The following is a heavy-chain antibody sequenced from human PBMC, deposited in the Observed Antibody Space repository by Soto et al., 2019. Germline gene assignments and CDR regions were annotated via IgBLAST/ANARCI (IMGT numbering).Heavy chain of an antibody. CDR2: INPNSGGT. CDR3: ARDLSIFEDCSSTSCYVGAFDI. V-gene: IGHV1-2*04. Sequence: ASVKVSCKASGYTFTGYYMHWVRQAPGQGLEWMGWINPNSGGTNYAQKFQGWVTMTRDTSISTAYMELSRLRSDDTAVYYCARDLSIFEDCSSTSCYVGAFDIWGQGTMVTVSS. J-gene: IGHJ3*02. D-gene: IGHD2-2*01. CDR1: GYTFTGYY.